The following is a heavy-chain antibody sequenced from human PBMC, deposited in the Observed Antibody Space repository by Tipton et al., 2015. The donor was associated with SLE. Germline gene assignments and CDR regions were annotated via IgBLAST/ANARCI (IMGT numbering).Heavy chain of an antibody. CDR2: IHDSGIT. V-gene: IGHV4-39*01. J-gene: IGHJ5*02. D-gene: IGHD3-10*01. CDR1: GGSISNTAYY. Sequence: TLSLTCIVSGGSISNTAYYWGWIRQSPGKGLEWIGSIHDSGITYYNPSLNSRVTISVDSSKNQFSLNLRSVAAADTAVYYCARHGGISVLRAWFDPWGQGTPVTVSS. CDR3: ARHGGISVLRAWFDP.